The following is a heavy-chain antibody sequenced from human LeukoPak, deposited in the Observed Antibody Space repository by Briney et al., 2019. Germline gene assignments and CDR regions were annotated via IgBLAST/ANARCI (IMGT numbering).Heavy chain of an antibody. CDR1: GGSISTNY. CDR2: IYVTGTT. CDR3: ARGGPDLAREYFQY. J-gene: IGHJ1*01. D-gene: IGHD5-12*01. V-gene: IGHV4-4*07. Sequence: SETLSLTCTVSGGSISTNYWNWIRQPAGKGPEWIGRIYVTGTTYYNPSLKSRLTMSVDASRNQFFLNLSSVTAADTAVYYCARGGPDLAREYFQYWGQGTLVTVS.